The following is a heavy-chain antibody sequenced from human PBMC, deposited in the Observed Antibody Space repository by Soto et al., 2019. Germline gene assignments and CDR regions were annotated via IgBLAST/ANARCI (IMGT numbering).Heavy chain of an antibody. V-gene: IGHV3-21*01. CDR2: ISSSSSYI. CDR3: ARDVVATPFDY. CDR1: GFTFSSYS. D-gene: IGHD5-12*01. Sequence: GGSLRLSCAASGFTFSSYSMNWVRQAPGKGLEWVSSISSSSSYIYYADSVKGRFTISRDNAKNSLYLQMNSLRAEDTAVYYCARDVVATPFDYWGQGTLVTVSS. J-gene: IGHJ4*02.